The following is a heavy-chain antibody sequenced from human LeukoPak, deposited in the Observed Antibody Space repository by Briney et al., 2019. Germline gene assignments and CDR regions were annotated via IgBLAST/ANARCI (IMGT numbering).Heavy chain of an antibody. V-gene: IGHV1-2*02. Sequence: ASVKVSCKTSGYTFTDYYMHWVRQAPGKALEWMGWINPNSGYTDSAQTFKGRVTMTRDTSTSTAYMYLSRLISDDTAVYFCARGIRRGYTFFGNDYWGQGSLVTV. CDR2: INPNSGYT. CDR3: ARGIRRGYTFFGNDY. D-gene: IGHD5-12*01. J-gene: IGHJ4*02. CDR1: GYTFTDYY.